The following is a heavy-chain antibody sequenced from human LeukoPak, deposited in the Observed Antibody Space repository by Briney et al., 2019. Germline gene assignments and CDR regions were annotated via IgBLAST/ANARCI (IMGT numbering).Heavy chain of an antibody. CDR3: ATDKETQLALDY. V-gene: IGHV1-24*01. Sequence: GASLKVSCKVSGYTLTELSMHWVRQAPGKGLEWMGGFDPEDGETTYAQKFQGRVTMTEDTSTDIAYMELSSLRSEDTAVYYCATDKETQLALDYWGQGTLVTISS. CDR2: FDPEDGET. D-gene: IGHD3-3*02. CDR1: GYTLTELS. J-gene: IGHJ4*02.